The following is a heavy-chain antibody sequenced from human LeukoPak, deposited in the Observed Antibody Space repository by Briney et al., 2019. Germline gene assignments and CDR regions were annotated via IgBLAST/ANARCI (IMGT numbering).Heavy chain of an antibody. D-gene: IGHD2-2*01. CDR3: ARQKVVPAESGFDP. CDR2: IYYSGCT. V-gene: IGHV4-59*01. Sequence: SETLSLTCTVSGGSISSYYWSWIRQPPGKGLEWIGYIYYSGCTNYNPSLKSRVTISVDTSKNQFSLKLSSVTAADTAVYYCARQKVVPAESGFDPWGQGTLVTVSS. J-gene: IGHJ5*02. CDR1: GGSISSYY.